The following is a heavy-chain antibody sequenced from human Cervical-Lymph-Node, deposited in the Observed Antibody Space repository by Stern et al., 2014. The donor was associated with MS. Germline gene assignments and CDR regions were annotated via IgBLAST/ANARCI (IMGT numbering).Heavy chain of an antibody. J-gene: IGHJ3*02. D-gene: IGHD2-2*01. CDR3: ARILAYCTITSCLFRGAFDI. Sequence: QVTLRESGPVLVKPTETLTLTCTVSGFSLSNSRMGVSWIRQPPGKALEWLAHIFLNDEKSYSTSLKSRLTISKDTSKSQVVLTMTNMDPVDTATYYCARILAYCTITSCLFRGAFDIWGQGTMVTVSS. CDR2: IFLNDEK. CDR1: GFSLSNSRMG. V-gene: IGHV2-26*01.